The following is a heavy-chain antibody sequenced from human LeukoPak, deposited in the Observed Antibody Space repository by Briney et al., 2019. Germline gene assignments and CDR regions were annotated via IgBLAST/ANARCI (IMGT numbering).Heavy chain of an antibody. V-gene: IGHV3-9*01. CDR2: ISWNSGSI. CDR1: GLTFTNTW. CDR3: AKDMGSSSGYGMDV. Sequence: GGSLRLSCEASGLTFTNTWLTWVRRAPGKGLEWVSGISWNSGSIGYADSVKGRFTISRDNAKNSLYLQMNSLRAEDTASYHCAKDMGSSSGYGMDVWGQGTTVTVSS. J-gene: IGHJ6*02. D-gene: IGHD6-13*01.